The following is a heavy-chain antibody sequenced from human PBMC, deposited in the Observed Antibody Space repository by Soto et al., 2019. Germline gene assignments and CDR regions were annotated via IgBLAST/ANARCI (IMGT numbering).Heavy chain of an antibody. J-gene: IGHJ4*02. V-gene: IGHV3-30-3*01. CDR2: ISYDGSNK. D-gene: IGHD3-10*01. Sequence: QMQLVESGGGVVQPGRSLRLSCRASGFTFSSYAMHWVRQAPGKGLEWVAVISYDGSNKYYADSVKGRFTISRDNSKNTLYLQMYSLRAEDTAVYYCAREFYGYFVYWGQGTLVTVSS. CDR3: AREFYGYFVY. CDR1: GFTFSSYA.